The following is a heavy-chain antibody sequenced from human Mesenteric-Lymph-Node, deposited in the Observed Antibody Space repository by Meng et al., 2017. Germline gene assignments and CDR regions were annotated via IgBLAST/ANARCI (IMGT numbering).Heavy chain of an antibody. V-gene: IGHV7-4-1*02. Sequence: QVQLVQSGAEVKKSGASVKVSCKASGYTFTLYYIHWVRQAPGQGLDWMGWINTNTGNPAYAQGFTGRFVFSLDTSVSTAYLQISSLKAEDTAVYYCARDNYGYNFDYWGQGTLVTVS. CDR2: INTNTGNP. D-gene: IGHD3-10*01. CDR1: GYTFTLYY. J-gene: IGHJ4*02. CDR3: ARDNYGYNFDY.